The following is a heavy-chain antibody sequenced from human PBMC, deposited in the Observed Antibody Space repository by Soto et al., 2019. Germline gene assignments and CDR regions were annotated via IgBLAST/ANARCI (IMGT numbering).Heavy chain of an antibody. CDR3: PSTASISADIHYYNIDV. CDR2: MNPNSGNT. J-gene: IGHJ6*02. CDR1: GYTFTSYD. D-gene: IGHD2-21*01. V-gene: IGHV1-8*01. Sequence: ASVKVSCKASGYTFTSYDINWVRQATGQGLEWMGWMNPNSGNTGYAQKFQGRVTMTRNTSISTAYMELSSLRSEDTAVYYCPSTASISADIHYYNIDVWGQGTTVTVSS.